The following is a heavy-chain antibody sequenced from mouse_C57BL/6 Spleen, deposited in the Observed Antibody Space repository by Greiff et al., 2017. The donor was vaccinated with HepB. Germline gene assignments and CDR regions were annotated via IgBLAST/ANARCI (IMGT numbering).Heavy chain of an antibody. V-gene: IGHV14-4*01. Sequence: EVQLVESGAELVRPGASVKLSCTASGFNIKDDYMHWVKQRPEQGLEWIGWIDPENGDTEYASKFQGKATITADTSSNTAYLQLSSLTSEDTAVYYCTTDGSPWYFDVWGTGTTVTVSS. CDR1: GFNIKDDY. CDR3: TTDGSPWYFDV. D-gene: IGHD1-1*01. J-gene: IGHJ1*03. CDR2: IDPENGDT.